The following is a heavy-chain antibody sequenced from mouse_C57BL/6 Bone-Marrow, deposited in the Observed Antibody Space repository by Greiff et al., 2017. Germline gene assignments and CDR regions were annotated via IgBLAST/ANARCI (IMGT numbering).Heavy chain of an antibody. CDR1: GFSLTSYA. CDR2: IWPGGGT. CDR3: ARNLEGKAAY. V-gene: IGHV2-9-1*01. Sequence: VQLQESGPGLVAPSQSLSITCTASGFSLTSYAISWVRQPPGKGLEWLGVIWPGGGTNYNSALKSRLSIRKDNCKSQVCLKMKSLQTDDTDRYYCARNLEGKAAYWGQGTLVTVSA. J-gene: IGHJ3*01. D-gene: IGHD1-3*01.